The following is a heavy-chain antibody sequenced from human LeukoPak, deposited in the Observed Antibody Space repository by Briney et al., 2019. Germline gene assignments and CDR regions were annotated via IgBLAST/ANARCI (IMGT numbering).Heavy chain of an antibody. CDR2: IYHSGNT. Sequence: SETLSLTCAVSGGSISSGNWWSWVRPPPGKGLEWIGEIYHSGNTNYNPSLKSRVTISVDKSKNQFSLKLSSVTAADTAVYYCARSRTTVVTRYFDYWGQGTLVTVSS. V-gene: IGHV4-4*02. CDR1: GGSISSGNW. J-gene: IGHJ4*02. CDR3: ARSRTTVVTRYFDY. D-gene: IGHD4-23*01.